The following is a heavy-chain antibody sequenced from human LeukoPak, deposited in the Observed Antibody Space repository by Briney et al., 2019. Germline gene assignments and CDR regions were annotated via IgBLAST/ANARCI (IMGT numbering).Heavy chain of an antibody. J-gene: IGHJ4*02. CDR2: ISGSGGSR. Sequence: GGSLRLSCAASGFTFNDYAMSWVRQAPGKGLEWVSAISGSGGSRYYTDSVKGRFTISRDNSKNTLYLQMNSLRAEDTAVYYCAKGHSISLSRSGYWGQGVLVTVSS. CDR1: GFTFNDYA. D-gene: IGHD6-19*01. CDR3: AKGHSISLSRSGY. V-gene: IGHV3-23*01.